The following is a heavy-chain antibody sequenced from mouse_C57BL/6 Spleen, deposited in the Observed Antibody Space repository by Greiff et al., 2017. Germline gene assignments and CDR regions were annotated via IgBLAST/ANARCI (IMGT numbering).Heavy chain of an antibody. Sequence: QVQLQQSGPELVKPGASVKLSCKASGYAFSSSWLNWVKQRPGKGLEWIGRIYPGDGDTNYNGKCKGKDTLTADKSSSTAYMQLSSLTSEDSAVYFCVSTTVVARYFDVWGTGTTVTVSS. D-gene: IGHD1-1*01. J-gene: IGHJ1*03. V-gene: IGHV1-82*01. CDR2: IYPGDGDT. CDR3: VSTTVVARYFDV. CDR1: GYAFSSSW.